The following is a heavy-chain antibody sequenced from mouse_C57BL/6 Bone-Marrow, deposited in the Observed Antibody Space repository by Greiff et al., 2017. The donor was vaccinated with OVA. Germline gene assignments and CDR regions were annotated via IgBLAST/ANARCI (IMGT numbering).Heavy chain of an antibody. V-gene: IGHV1-5*01. CDR2: IYPGNSDT. CDR1: GYTFTSYW. D-gene: IGHD1-1*01. J-gene: IGHJ1*03. CDR3: TRGYYGISYWYFDV. Sequence: EVQLQQSGTVLARPGASVKMSCKTSGYTFTSYWMHWVKQRPGQGLEWIGAIYPGNSDTSYNQKFKGKAKLTAVTSASTAYMELSSLTNADSAVYYCTRGYYGISYWYFDVWGTGTTVTVSS.